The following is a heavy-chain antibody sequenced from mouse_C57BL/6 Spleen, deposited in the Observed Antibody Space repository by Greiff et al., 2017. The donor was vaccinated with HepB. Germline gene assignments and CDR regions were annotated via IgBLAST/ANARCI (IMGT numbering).Heavy chain of an antibody. CDR3: ARESSLTTVEGGFAY. V-gene: IGHV5-4*01. J-gene: IGHJ3*01. Sequence: EVNVVESGGGLVKPGGSLKLSCAASGFTFSSYAMSWVRQTPEKRLEWVATISDGGSYTYYPDNVKGRFTISRDNAKNNLYLQMSHLKSEDTAMYYCARESSLTTVEGGFAYWGQGTLVTVSA. CDR1: GFTFSSYA. CDR2: ISDGGSYT. D-gene: IGHD1-1*01.